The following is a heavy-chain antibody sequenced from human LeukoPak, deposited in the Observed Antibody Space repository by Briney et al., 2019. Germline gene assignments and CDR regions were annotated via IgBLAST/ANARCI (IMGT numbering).Heavy chain of an antibody. J-gene: IGHJ4*02. CDR2: ISTFNGNT. CDR3: ARRHLIGNGYFDH. Sequence: ASVKVSCKASGYAFSNYGLAWLRRAPGQGLQWLGWISTFNGNTNHAQILQDRVTMTTDTSTNTAYMELRSLRSDDTAVYYGARRHLIGNGYFDHWGQGTLVTVSS. CDR1: GYAFSNYG. D-gene: IGHD4-23*01. V-gene: IGHV1-18*01.